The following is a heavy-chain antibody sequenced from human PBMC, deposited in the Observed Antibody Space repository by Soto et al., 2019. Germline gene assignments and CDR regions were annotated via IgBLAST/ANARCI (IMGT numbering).Heavy chain of an antibody. J-gene: IGHJ3*02. CDR2: LSRGGGST. CDR3: ARDGQYRTDGFDI. CDR1: GFTYSSHG. D-gene: IGHD5-12*01. Sequence: EAQLLASGGELIQPGGSLRLSCAASGFTYSSHGMSWVRQAPGKGLEWIAGLSRGGGSTYYADTVKGRFTISRDNSKNTLDLIMNSLRVEHTALYYCARDGQYRTDGFDIWGQGTMVTVSS. V-gene: IGHV3-23*01.